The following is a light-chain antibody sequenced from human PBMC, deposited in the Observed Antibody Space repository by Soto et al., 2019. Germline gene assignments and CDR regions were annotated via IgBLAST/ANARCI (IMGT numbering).Light chain of an antibody. V-gene: IGKV3-11*01. J-gene: IGKJ5*01. CDR2: DAS. CDR3: QQFSHWPPIT. CDR1: QSVSRY. Sequence: EVVLTQSPATLSLSPGERATLSCRASQSVSRYLVWYQQKPGQAPTLLIYDASTRATGIPARFSGSGSGTDFTLTISSLEPEDFAVYYCQQFSHWPPITFGQGTRLE.